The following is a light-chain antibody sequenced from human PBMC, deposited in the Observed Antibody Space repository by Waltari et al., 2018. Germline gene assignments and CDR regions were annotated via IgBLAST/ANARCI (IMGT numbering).Light chain of an antibody. CDR2: GAS. CDR3: QHYNNWPPWT. J-gene: IGKJ1*01. Sequence: EIVLTQSPATLSVSPGERATLSCRASQSVSNNLAWYQQKPGQAPRLLIYGASTRATGIPARFSDSGSGTDFTLTISSLQSEDFAVYYCQHYNNWPPWTFGQGTKVEIK. V-gene: IGKV3-15*01. CDR1: QSVSNN.